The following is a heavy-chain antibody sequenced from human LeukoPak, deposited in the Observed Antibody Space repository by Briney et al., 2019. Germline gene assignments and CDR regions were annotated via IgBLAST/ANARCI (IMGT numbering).Heavy chain of an antibody. V-gene: IGHV3-53*01. J-gene: IGHJ1*01. CDR2: IYSGGTT. CDR1: GFTLSSNY. D-gene: IGHD3-22*01. Sequence: GGSLRLSCAASGFTLSSNYMSWVRQAPGKGLEWVSVIYSGGTTYYADSVKGRFTISRDNSKNTMYLQMNSLRAEDTAVYYCARDYYDSSGYYYGYFQHWGQGTLVTVSS. CDR3: ARDYYDSSGYYYGYFQH.